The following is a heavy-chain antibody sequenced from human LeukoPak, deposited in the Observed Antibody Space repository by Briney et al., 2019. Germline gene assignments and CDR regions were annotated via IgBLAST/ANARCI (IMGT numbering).Heavy chain of an antibody. Sequence: RSQTLSLTFAISGDSFSSNSAAWHWIRQSPSGGLEWLGRTYYRSTWYTDYAVSVKSRISINPDTSKNQFSLHLTSVTPEDTAVYYCARDGGMGLDTLDIWGQGTMVTVSS. V-gene: IGHV6-1*01. CDR2: TYYRSTWYT. CDR3: ARDGGMGLDTLDI. D-gene: IGHD3-16*01. J-gene: IGHJ3*02. CDR1: GDSFSSNSAA.